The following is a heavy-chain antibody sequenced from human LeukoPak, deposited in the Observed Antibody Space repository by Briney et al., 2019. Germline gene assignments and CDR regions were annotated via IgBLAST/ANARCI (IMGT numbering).Heavy chain of an antibody. CDR3: ARVPVGTDRVHLIY. CDR1: GFSLSSCW. CDR2: INGDGRIT. J-gene: IGHJ4*02. D-gene: IGHD5-18*01. Sequence: GGSLSLTCAASGFSLSSCWLHWVRQAPGKGLVWVSRINGDGRITTYADSVKGRFTTSRDTAKNTLYLQMNSLRAEDTAVYSCARVPVGTDRVHLIYWGQGPLVTVSS. V-gene: IGHV3-74*01.